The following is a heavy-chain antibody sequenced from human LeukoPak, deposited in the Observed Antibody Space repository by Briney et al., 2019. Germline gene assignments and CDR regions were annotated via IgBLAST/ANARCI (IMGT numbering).Heavy chain of an antibody. CDR3: ARDIGEPEYYYYMDV. CDR1: GGSISSYY. V-gene: IGHV4-59*12. CDR2: IYYSGST. D-gene: IGHD1-14*01. J-gene: IGHJ6*03. Sequence: PSETLSLTCTVSGGSISSYYWSWIRQPPGKGLEWIGYIYYSGSTNYNPSLKSRVTISVDTSKNQFSLKLSSVTAADTAVYYCARDIGEPEYYYYMDVWGKGTTVTVSS.